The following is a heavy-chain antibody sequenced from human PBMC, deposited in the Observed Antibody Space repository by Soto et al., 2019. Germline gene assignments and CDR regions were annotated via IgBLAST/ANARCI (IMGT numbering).Heavy chain of an antibody. Sequence: QITLNESGPTVVKPAETLTLTCTFSGFSLTTSGVGVGWIRQSPGKAPEWLELIYWDDDKRYSASLKSRLTITKDTSKSQVVLTMASVDPADTATYYCAHRILRTVFGLVTTTAIYFDFWGQGTPVVVSS. CDR2: IYWDDDK. J-gene: IGHJ4*02. D-gene: IGHD3-3*01. V-gene: IGHV2-5*02. CDR3: AHRILRTVFGLVTTTAIYFDF. CDR1: GFSLTTSGVG.